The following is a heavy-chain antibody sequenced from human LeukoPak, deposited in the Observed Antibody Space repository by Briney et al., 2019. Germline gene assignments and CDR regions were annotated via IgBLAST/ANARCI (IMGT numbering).Heavy chain of an antibody. Sequence: GGSLRLSCAASGFPFSSYVMGWVHQAPGKGLEWVSTISDSIGSTYYADSVKGRFTISRDNSKNTLYLQMNSLRAEDTAVYYCATLGYCTSTSCSLVHWGQGTLVTVSS. CDR3: ATLGYCTSTSCSLVH. CDR2: ISDSIGST. J-gene: IGHJ4*02. V-gene: IGHV3-23*01. D-gene: IGHD2-2*03. CDR1: GFPFSSYV.